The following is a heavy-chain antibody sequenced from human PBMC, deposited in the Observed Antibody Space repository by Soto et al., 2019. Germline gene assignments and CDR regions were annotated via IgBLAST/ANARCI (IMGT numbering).Heavy chain of an antibody. CDR3: ARTYYDFWSGYWRWFDP. D-gene: IGHD3-3*01. Sequence: SETLSLTCTVSGGSISSYYWSWIRQPPGKGLEWIGYIYYNGSTNYNPSLKSRVTISVDTSKNQFSLKLSSVTAADTAVYYYARTYYDFWSGYWRWFDPWGQGTLVTVS. CDR1: GGSISSYY. J-gene: IGHJ5*02. CDR2: IYYNGST. V-gene: IGHV4-59*01.